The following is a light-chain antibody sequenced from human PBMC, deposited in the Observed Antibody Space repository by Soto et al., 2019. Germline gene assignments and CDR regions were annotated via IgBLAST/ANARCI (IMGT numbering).Light chain of an antibody. CDR1: SSDVGGYNY. J-gene: IGLJ1*01. CDR3: PSYAGSNDRDV. Sequence: QSVLTQPPCASGCAGQSVTISCAGTSSDVGGYNYVCWYQQHPGKAPKLMSYEVSRRPSGVPDRFSGSKSGNTDSLTVSGRQPEDEADYYCPSYAGSNDRDVFGTGTTVTVL. V-gene: IGLV2-8*01. CDR2: EVS.